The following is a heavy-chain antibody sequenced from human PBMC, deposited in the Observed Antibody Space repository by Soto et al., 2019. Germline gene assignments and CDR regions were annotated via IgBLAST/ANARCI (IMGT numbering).Heavy chain of an antibody. CDR2: ISGSGGST. CDR3: AKRSQGGDFYDSSGFYPAEYFQH. V-gene: IGHV3-23*01. Sequence: GGSLRLSCAASGFTFSSYAMSWVRQAPGKGLEWVSAISGSGGSTYYADSVKGRFTISRDNSKNTLYLQMNSLRAEDTAVYYCAKRSQGGDFYDSSGFYPAEYFQHWGQGTLVTVS. CDR1: GFTFSSYA. D-gene: IGHD3-22*01. J-gene: IGHJ1*01.